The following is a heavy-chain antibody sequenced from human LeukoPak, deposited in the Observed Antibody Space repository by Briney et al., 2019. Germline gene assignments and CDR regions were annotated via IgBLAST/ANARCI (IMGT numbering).Heavy chain of an antibody. D-gene: IGHD3-3*01. V-gene: IGHV1-18*01. Sequence: ASVKVSCKASGYTFTSYGISWVRQAPGQGLEWMGWISAYNGNTNYAQKLQGRVTMTTDTSTSTAYMELRSLRSDDTALYYCARGGTLGIFGVVLRMDVWGKGTTVTVSS. CDR3: ARGGTLGIFGVVLRMDV. J-gene: IGHJ6*04. CDR2: ISAYNGNT. CDR1: GYTFTSYG.